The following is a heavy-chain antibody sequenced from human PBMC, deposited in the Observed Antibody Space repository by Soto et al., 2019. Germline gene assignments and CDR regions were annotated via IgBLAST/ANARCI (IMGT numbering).Heavy chain of an antibody. V-gene: IGHV4-59*04. J-gene: IGHJ4*02. CDR1: GGSISSYY. D-gene: IGHD4-17*01. CDR2: MNYSGST. CDR3: ARMRLRFHFDY. Sequence: SETLSLTCTVSGGSISSYYWSWIRQPPGKGLEWIGSMNYSGSTYYNSSLKSRVTISVDTSKNQFSLKLSSVTAADTAVYYCARMRLRFHFDYWGQGTLVTVSS.